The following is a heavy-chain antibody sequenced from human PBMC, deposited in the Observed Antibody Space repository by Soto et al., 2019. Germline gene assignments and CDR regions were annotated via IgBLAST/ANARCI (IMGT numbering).Heavy chain of an antibody. D-gene: IGHD1-26*01. CDR1: GYSFTSYW. CDR3: ATQPSWEATAFAY. Sequence: PGESLKISCKGSGYSFTSYWIGWVLQMPGKGLEWMGIIYPGDSDTRYSPSFQGQVTISADKSISTAYLQWSSLKASDTAMYYCATQPSWEATAFAYRGQGTLVTVSS. CDR2: IYPGDSDT. V-gene: IGHV5-51*01. J-gene: IGHJ4*02.